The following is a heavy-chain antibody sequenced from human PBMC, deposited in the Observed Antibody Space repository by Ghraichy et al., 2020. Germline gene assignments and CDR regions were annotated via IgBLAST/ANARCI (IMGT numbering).Heavy chain of an antibody. CDR3: STHDFYYMDV. J-gene: IGHJ6*03. V-gene: IGHV3-73*01. Sequence: GGSLRLSCAASGFTFSGSAMHWVRQGSGKGLECVGRIGNRVSGYATAYAASVQGRFTISRDDSKNTAYLQMNSLKTEDTAVYYCSTHDFYYMDVWGKGTTVTVSS. CDR2: IGNRVSGYAT. CDR1: GFTFSGSA.